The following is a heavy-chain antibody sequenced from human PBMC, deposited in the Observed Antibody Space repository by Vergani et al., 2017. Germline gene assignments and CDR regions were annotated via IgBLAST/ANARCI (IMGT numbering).Heavy chain of an antibody. J-gene: IGHJ4*02. CDR1: GGTFSSYT. CDR3: AIRNMAGRADFDY. V-gene: IGHV1-69*02. CDR2: IIPLLGIA. D-gene: IGHD2/OR15-2a*01. Sequence: QVQLVQSGAEVKKPGSSVKVSCKASGGTFSSYTISWVRQAPGQGLEWMGRIIPLLGIANYAQKFQGRVTMTADKSTSTAYMELSSLRSEDTAVYYCAIRNMAGRADFDYWGQGTLVTVSS.